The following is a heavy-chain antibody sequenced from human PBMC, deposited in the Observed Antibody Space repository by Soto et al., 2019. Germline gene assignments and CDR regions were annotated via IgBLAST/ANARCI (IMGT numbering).Heavy chain of an antibody. V-gene: IGHV1-69*01. Sequence: QVQLVQSGAEVKKPGSSVKVSCKASGGTFSSYAISWVRQAPGQGLEWMGGIIPILGTANYAQKFQGRVTITADESTSTAYMELSSLRSEDTAVXXXXXXMITFGGGYGMDVWGQGTTVTVSS. J-gene: IGHJ6*02. D-gene: IGHD3-16*01. CDR2: IIPILGTA. CDR1: GGTFSSYA. CDR3: XXXMITFGGGYGMDV.